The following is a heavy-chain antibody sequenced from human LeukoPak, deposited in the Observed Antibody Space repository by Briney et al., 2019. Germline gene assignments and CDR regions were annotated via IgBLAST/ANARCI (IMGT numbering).Heavy chain of an antibody. CDR3: AGDARKYYYDSSGPHDY. CDR1: GFTFSDYY. D-gene: IGHD3-22*01. J-gene: IGHJ4*02. CDR2: ISSSGSTI. V-gene: IGHV3-11*01. Sequence: PGGSLRLSCAASGFTFSDYYMGWIRQAPGKGLEWVSYISSSGSTIYYADSVKGRFTISRDNAKNSLYLQMNSLRAEDTAVYYCAGDARKYYYDSSGPHDYWGQGTLVTVSS.